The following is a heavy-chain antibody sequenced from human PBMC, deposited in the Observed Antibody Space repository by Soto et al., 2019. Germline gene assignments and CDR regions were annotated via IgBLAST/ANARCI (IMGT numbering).Heavy chain of an antibody. CDR2: IIPIFGTV. Sequence: QVQLVQSGAEVKKPGSSVKVSCKAFGGTFSNYPISWVRQAPGQGLEWMGGIIPIFGTVNYAQKFQGRVTITADESTSTAYMELSSLRSEDTAVYYCARGNHRWLQLWYFDPWGRGTLVTVSS. J-gene: IGHJ2*01. D-gene: IGHD5-12*01. CDR3: ARGNHRWLQLWYFDP. CDR1: GGTFSNYP. V-gene: IGHV1-69*12.